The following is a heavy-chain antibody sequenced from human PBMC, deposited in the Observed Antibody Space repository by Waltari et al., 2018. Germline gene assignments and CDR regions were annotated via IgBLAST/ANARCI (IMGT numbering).Heavy chain of an antibody. CDR1: GFTFSSYA. V-gene: IGHV3-23*01. J-gene: IGHJ4*02. D-gene: IGHD5-12*01. CDR3: VKDIGGYGGYDPDDY. Sequence: EVQLLESGGGLVQPGGSLRLSCAASGFTFSSYAMSWVRPAPGKGLEWVSAISGSGGSTYYADSVKGRFTISRDNSKNTLYLQMNSLRAEDTAVYYCVKDIGGYGGYDPDDYWGQGTLVTVSS. CDR2: ISGSGGST.